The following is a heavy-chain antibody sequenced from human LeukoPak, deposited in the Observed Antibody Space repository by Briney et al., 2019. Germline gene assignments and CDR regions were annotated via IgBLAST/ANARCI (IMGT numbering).Heavy chain of an antibody. CDR3: ARVKRKPHDAFDI. CDR2: IDPSSTYI. J-gene: IGHJ3*02. V-gene: IGHV3-21*04. D-gene: IGHD1-14*01. Sequence: GGSLRLSCAASGFTFRSYSMNWVCQAPGKGLEWVSAIDPSSTYIYYADSVKGRFTISRDNAENSLYLQMNSLRAEDTAVYYCARVKRKPHDAFDIWGQGTMVTVSS. CDR1: GFTFRSYS.